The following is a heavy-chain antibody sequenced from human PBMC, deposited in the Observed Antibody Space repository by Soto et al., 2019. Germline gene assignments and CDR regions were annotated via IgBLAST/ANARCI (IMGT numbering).Heavy chain of an antibody. CDR3: ARETYYFDY. CDR1: GFTFSTYW. V-gene: IGHV3-7*01. CDR2: IKQDGSEK. Sequence: EVQLVESGGGLVQPGGSPRLSCAASGFTFSTYWMSWVRQAPGKGLEWVANIKQDGSEKYYVDSVKGRFTISRDNADNSLYLQMNSLRAEDTAVYYCARETYYFDYWGQGALVTVSS. J-gene: IGHJ4*02.